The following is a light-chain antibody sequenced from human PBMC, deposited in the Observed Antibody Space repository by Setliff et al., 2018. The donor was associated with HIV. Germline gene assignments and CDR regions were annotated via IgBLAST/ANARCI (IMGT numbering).Light chain of an antibody. Sequence: QSALAQPHSVSGSSGQSVTFSCTGASSDVGAHNSVSWYQQHPGKAPKLILYDVSKRPSGVPARFSGFQSGNTASLIISGLQPEDEADYYCCSYAGRYTFVFGSGTKVTVL. CDR1: SSDVGAHNS. CDR3: CSYAGRYTFV. J-gene: IGLJ1*01. CDR2: DVS. V-gene: IGLV2-11*01.